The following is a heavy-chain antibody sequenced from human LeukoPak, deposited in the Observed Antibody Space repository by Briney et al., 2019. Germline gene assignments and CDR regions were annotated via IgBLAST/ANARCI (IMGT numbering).Heavy chain of an antibody. J-gene: IGHJ4*02. CDR2: ISYDGSDK. Sequence: GSSLRLSRAPSGLTFSNVVMHWASQAPGRWLEWVAVISYDGSDKYYSASVKGRFTISRDNYKITLYLQINRLRAEHTAVYYCARWGSGYYDYWGEGTLVTVSS. V-gene: IGHV3-30-3*01. CDR3: ARWGSGYYDY. CDR1: GLTFSNVV. D-gene: IGHD3-3*01.